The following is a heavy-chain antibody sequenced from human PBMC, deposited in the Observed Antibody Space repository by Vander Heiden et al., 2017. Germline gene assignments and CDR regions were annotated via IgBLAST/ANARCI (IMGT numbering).Heavy chain of an antibody. CDR3: ARLRYCATPSCSSMDV. CDR1: GDPMRSDSFY. CDR2: VYYTGRT. Sequence: QHKLQESGPGLVKPSEPLSLTCTVSGDPMRSDSFYWGWIRQPPGKGLEWIGNVYYTGRTYYNPSLKSRVSIIVDTSKNQFSLKMNSVTAADTAVYYCARLRYCATPSCSSMDVWGQGTTVAVSS. J-gene: IGHJ6*02. D-gene: IGHD2-15*01. V-gene: IGHV4-39*01.